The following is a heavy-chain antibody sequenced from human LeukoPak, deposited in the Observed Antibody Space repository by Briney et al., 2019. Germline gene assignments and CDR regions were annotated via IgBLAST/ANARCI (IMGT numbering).Heavy chain of an antibody. V-gene: IGHV4-59*08. Sequence: PSETLSLTCAVSGGSISGYFWSWSRQPPGRGREWVGYIYYTGSTIYNPSLRSRVPMSVDVSKNQFSLDLTSVTAADTAVYYCARHDPVGHFLRGMDVWGQGTTVTVSS. CDR3: ARHDPVGHFLRGMDV. CDR2: IYYTGST. CDR1: GGSISGYF. J-gene: IGHJ6*02. D-gene: IGHD2/OR15-2a*01.